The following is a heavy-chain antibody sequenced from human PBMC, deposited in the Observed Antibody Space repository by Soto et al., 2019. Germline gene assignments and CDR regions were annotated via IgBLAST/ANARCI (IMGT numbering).Heavy chain of an antibody. CDR3: AREHRLSARGYSGMDV. D-gene: IGHD3-10*01. V-gene: IGHV4-30-4*01. CDR1: GGSINSDDYY. CDR2: IYYSGST. Sequence: SETLSLTCTVSGGSINSDDYYWSWIRQPPGKGLEWIGYIYYSGSTYYNPSLKSRLTMSVDTSKNQFSLNLSSLTVADTAVYYCAREHRLSARGYSGMDVWGQGTTVTVSS. J-gene: IGHJ6*02.